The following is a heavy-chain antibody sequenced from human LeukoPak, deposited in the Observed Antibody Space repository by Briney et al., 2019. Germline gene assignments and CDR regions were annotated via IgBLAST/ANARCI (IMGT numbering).Heavy chain of an antibody. D-gene: IGHD1-7*01. Sequence: SVKVSCKASGGTFSSYAISWVRQAPGQGLEWMGGIIPIFGTANYAQKFQGRVTITADESTSTAYMELSSLRSEDTAVYYCARPELHLGDYYYYMDVWGKGTTVTVSS. CDR2: IIPIFGTA. CDR1: GGTFSSYA. V-gene: IGHV1-69*01. J-gene: IGHJ6*03. CDR3: ARPELHLGDYYYYMDV.